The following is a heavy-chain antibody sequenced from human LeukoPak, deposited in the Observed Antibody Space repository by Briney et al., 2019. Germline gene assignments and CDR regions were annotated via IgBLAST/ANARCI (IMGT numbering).Heavy chain of an antibody. Sequence: PSETLSLTCAVSGYSISSGYYWGWIRQPPGKGLEWIGSIYHSGSTYYNPSLKSRVTISVDTSKNQFSLKLSSVTAADTAVYYCARHVFLRNPLMLRDGYPAHFDHWGQGTLVTVSS. J-gene: IGHJ4*02. V-gene: IGHV4-38-2*01. CDR2: IYHSGST. CDR3: ARHVFLRNPLMLRDGYPAHFDH. CDR1: GYSISSGYY. D-gene: IGHD5-24*01.